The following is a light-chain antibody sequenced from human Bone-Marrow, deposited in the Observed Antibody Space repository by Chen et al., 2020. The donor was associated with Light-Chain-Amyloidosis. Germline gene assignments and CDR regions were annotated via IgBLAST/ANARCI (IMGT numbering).Light chain of an antibody. V-gene: IGKV1-5*03. J-gene: IGKJ1*01. CDR2: KAS. Sequence: DLQMPQSPSPLSASVGDRVTITCRASQSISVWLAWYEQKPGKAPKLLIQKASSLESGVPSRFSGSGSGTEFTLTISSLQPDDFATYYCQHYHSSPWAFGQGTKVEIK. CDR3: QHYHSSPWA. CDR1: QSISVW.